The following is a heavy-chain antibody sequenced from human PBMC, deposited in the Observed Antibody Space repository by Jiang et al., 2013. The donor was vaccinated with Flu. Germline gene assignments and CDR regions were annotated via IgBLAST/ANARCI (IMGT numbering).Heavy chain of an antibody. CDR3: ARLSNIVATYYGMDV. CDR1: GYSFTSYW. Sequence: GAEVKKPGESLKISCKGSGYSFTSYWIGWVRQMPGKGLEWMGIIYPGDSDTRYSPSFQGQVTISADKSISTAYLQWSSLKASDTAMYYCARLSNIVATYYGMDVWGQGTTVTVSS. V-gene: IGHV5-51*01. CDR2: IYPGDSDT. J-gene: IGHJ6*02. D-gene: IGHD5-12*01.